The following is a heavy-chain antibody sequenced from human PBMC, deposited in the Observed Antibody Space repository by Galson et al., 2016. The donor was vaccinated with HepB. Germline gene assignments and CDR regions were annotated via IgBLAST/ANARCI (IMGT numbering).Heavy chain of an antibody. CDR3: ATIKRIPATGTSHFQT. V-gene: IGHV4-31*03. D-gene: IGHD6-13*01. CDR2: IFYSGNT. J-gene: IGHJ1*01. CDR1: GGSISSVGSY. Sequence: TLSLTCTVSGGSISSVGSYWNWIRQYPGRGLEWIGYIFYSGNTYSNPSLKSRVTITVDTSKNQFSLKLSSVTVADTAVYYCATIKRIPATGTSHFQTWGQGTLVIVSS.